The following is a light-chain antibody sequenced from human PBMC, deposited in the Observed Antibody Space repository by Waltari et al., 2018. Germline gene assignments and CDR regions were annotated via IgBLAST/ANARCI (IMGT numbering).Light chain of an antibody. Sequence: NFMLTQPHSVSEPPGTSLTFSCPSSSGSIRSNCVQWYQQRPGSAPSTVIDEDNQRPSGVPDRFSGSIDSSSSSASLTISGLKTEDEADYYCQSYDGSNHVIFGGGTKLTVL. J-gene: IGLJ2*01. CDR3: QSYDGSNHVI. CDR2: EDN. CDR1: SGSIRSNC. V-gene: IGLV6-57*02.